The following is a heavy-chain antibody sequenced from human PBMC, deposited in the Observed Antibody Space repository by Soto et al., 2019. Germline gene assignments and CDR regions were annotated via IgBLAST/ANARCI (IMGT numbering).Heavy chain of an antibody. CDR3: AKDIRITMVRGVIYTD. V-gene: IGHV3-9*01. Sequence: GGSLRLSCAASGFTFDYYAMHGVRQAPGKGLEWVSGISLNSGSICYADSVKGRFTISRDNAKNSLYLQMNSLRAEDTALYYCAKDIRITMVRGVIYTDWGQGTLVTVSS. J-gene: IGHJ4*02. CDR2: ISLNSGSI. CDR1: GFTFDYYA. D-gene: IGHD3-10*01.